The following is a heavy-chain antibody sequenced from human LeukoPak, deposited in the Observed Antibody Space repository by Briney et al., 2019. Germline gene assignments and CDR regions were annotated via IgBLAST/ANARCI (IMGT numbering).Heavy chain of an antibody. D-gene: IGHD3-16*02. J-gene: IGHJ4*02. CDR2: ISNSGGST. V-gene: IGHV3-23*01. Sequence: GGSLRLSCAASGFTFSTYVMSWVRQTPGKGLEWVSTISNSGGSTYNADSVKGRFTISRDNSKNTLYLQMNSLRAGDTAVYFCAKVGITFGGVIAKPFDYWGQGTLVTVSS. CDR1: GFTFSTYV. CDR3: AKVGITFGGVIAKPFDY.